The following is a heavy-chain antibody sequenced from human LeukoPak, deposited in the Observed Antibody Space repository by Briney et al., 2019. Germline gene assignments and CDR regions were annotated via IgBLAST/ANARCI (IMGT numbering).Heavy chain of an antibody. Sequence: GESLRLSCTVSGFTSFSGHWMNWGRQAPGKGLEWVANIRYDGSEKCYGDSVEGRFIISRDNSKNSLYLQMNSLRAEDTAVYYCAKVKYCSGGSCYDYWGQGTLVTVSS. V-gene: IGHV3-7*01. D-gene: IGHD2-15*01. J-gene: IGHJ4*02. CDR3: AKVKYCSGGSCYDY. CDR1: GFTSFSGHW. CDR2: IRYDGSEK.